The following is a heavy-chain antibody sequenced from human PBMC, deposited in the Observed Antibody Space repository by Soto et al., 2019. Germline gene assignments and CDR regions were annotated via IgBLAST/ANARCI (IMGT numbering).Heavy chain of an antibody. CDR2: ISYSGTT. D-gene: IGHD5-12*01. Sequence: SETLSLTCTVSGGSISSSSYYWGWIRQPPGEGLEWIGFISYSGTTSYSPSLKSRVAISLDTSKNQFSLKLSSVTAADTAVYYCAAGGGLPRYYWGQGTLVTVSS. CDR3: AAGGGLPRYY. CDR1: GGSISSSSYY. J-gene: IGHJ4*02. V-gene: IGHV4-39*07.